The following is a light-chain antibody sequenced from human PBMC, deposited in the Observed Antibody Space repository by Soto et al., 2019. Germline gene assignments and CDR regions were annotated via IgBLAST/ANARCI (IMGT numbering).Light chain of an antibody. CDR1: QTLTTD. CDR3: QQYANWLQLT. J-gene: IGKJ4*01. Sequence: EIVLTQSPDTLTLSPGERVTLSCRAIQTLTTDPLACYQQKEGQAPPVLIYGASSRVPGIPTRFSGSGAGTEFTLTISSLQSEDFAVYYCQQYANWLQLTFGGGTKLDIK. CDR2: GAS. V-gene: IGKV3-15*01.